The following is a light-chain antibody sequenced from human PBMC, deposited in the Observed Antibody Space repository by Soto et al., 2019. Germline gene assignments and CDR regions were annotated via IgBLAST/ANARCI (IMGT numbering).Light chain of an antibody. Sequence: QSVLTQPAAVTGSPGQSIAISCTRTSRDIGAYNYVSWYQQHPGKVPKLLIYGVSNRPSGISNRFSGSKSGNTASLTISGLQAEDEADYYCSSYTDTRIYVFGPGTKVTVL. CDR1: SRDIGAYNY. CDR3: SSYTDTRIYV. J-gene: IGLJ1*01. CDR2: GVS. V-gene: IGLV2-14*03.